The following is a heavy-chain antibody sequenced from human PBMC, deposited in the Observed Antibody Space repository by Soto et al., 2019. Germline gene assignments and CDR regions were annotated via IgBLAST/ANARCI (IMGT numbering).Heavy chain of an antibody. V-gene: IGHV3-30*18. D-gene: IGHD6-19*01. CDR2: VSHDGRNT. CDR3: AKGGRQWLVTSDFNY. CDR1: GVTVGVYA. Sequence: GGSMGLACAASGVTVGVYAMHWVRQATGKGLDWVAAVSHDGRNTHYADSVKGRFTISRDRSKNTVSLEMTSLRAEDTAVYYCAKGGRQWLVTSDFNYWGQGALVTVSS. J-gene: IGHJ4*02.